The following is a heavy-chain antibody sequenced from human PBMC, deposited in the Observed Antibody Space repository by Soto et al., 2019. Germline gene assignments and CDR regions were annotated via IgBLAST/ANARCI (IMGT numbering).Heavy chain of an antibody. CDR1: GGTFSSYA. V-gene: IGHV1-69*01. Sequence: QVQLVQSGAEVKKPGSSVKVSCKASGGTFSSYAISWVRQAPGQGLEWMGGIIPIFGTANYAQKFQGRVTITADESTSTAYMELSSLRSEDTAVYYCARDYNWNDSSLSVMGMDVWGQGTTVTVSS. J-gene: IGHJ6*02. D-gene: IGHD1-20*01. CDR3: ARDYNWNDSSLSVMGMDV. CDR2: IIPIFGTA.